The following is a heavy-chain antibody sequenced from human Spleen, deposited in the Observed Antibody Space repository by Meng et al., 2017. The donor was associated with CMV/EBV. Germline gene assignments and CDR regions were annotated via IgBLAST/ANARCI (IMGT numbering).Heavy chain of an antibody. J-gene: IGHJ4*02. V-gene: IGHV3-53*05. CDR1: GFTVSSNY. D-gene: IGHD2-2*01. CDR2: IYSGGST. Sequence: SGFTVSSNYMNWVRQAPGKGLEWVSVIYSGGSTYYADSVKGRFTISRDNSKNTQYLQMNSLRTEDTAMYYCAKDIVGAAAGNPYDYWGQGNLVTVSS. CDR3: AKDIVGAAAGNPYDY.